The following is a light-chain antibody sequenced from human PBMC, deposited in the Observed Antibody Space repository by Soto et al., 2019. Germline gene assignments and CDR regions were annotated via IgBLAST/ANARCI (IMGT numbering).Light chain of an antibody. CDR2: GNS. J-gene: IGLJ2*01. Sequence: VLTQPPSVSGAPGQRVTISCTGSSSNIGAGFDVHWYQQLPGTAPKLLIYGNSNRPSGVPDRFSGSKSGTSASLAITGLQAEDEADYYCQSYDSSLSVVFGGGTKLTVL. V-gene: IGLV1-40*01. CDR1: SSNIGAGFD. CDR3: QSYDSSLSVV.